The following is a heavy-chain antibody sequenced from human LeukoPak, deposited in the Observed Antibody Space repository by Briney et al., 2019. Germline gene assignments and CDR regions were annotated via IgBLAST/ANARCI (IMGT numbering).Heavy chain of an antibody. CDR2: INPNSGYT. Sequence: GASVKVSCKASGYRFSDYYIHWVRQAPGQGLEWMGRINPNSGYTDYAQKFQGRVTMTRDTSISTAYMELSRLRSDDTAVYYCARVSRGYSYHIDYWGQGTLVTVSS. J-gene: IGHJ4*02. V-gene: IGHV1-2*06. CDR3: ARVSRGYSYHIDY. CDR1: GYRFSDYY. D-gene: IGHD5-18*01.